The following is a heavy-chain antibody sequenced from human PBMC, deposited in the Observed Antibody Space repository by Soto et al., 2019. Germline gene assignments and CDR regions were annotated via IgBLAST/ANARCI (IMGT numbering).Heavy chain of an antibody. J-gene: IGHJ4*02. Sequence: GGSLRLSCAASGFTFSSYWMSWVRQAPGKGLEWVANIKQDGSEKYYVDSVKGRFTISRDNAKNSLYLQMNSLRAEDTAVYYCARGFLEWLLLPGQRYYFDYWGQGTLVTVSS. CDR2: IKQDGSEK. CDR3: ARGFLEWLLLPGQRYYFDY. CDR1: GFTFSSYW. V-gene: IGHV3-7*01. D-gene: IGHD3-3*01.